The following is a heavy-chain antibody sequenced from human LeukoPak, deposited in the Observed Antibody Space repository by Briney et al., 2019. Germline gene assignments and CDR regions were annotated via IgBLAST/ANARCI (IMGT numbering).Heavy chain of an antibody. CDR1: GFTLSSYW. V-gene: IGHV3-30*02. D-gene: IGHD6-19*01. CDR2: IRSDGSNK. CDR3: AKKGYSNGWRDSYYFDC. Sequence: PGGSLRLSCAASGFTLSSYWMSWVRQAPGKGLEWVAFIRSDGSNKYYADSVKGRFTISRDNSKLYLQMNSLRAEDTAVYYCAKKGYSNGWRDSYYFDCWGQGTLVTVSS. J-gene: IGHJ4*02.